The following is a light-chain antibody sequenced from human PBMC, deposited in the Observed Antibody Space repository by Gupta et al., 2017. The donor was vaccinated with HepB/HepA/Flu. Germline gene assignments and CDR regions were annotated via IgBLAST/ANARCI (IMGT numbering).Light chain of an antibody. V-gene: IGLV1-40*01. CDR3: HSYDSSLSGYV. J-gene: IGLJ1*01. Sequence: QPVLTQPPSVSWAPGLRVTISCTGSSSSIGAGFDVHWYQQLPGTAPKLLIFRNNNRPSGVPDRFAGSKSGTSASLAITGLQAEDEADYYCHSYDSSLSGYVFGTGTKVTVL. CDR1: SSSIGAGFD. CDR2: RNN.